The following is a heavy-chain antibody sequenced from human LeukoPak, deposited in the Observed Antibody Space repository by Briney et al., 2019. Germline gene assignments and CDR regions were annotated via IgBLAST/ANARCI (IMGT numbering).Heavy chain of an antibody. CDR1: GFIFSSYA. V-gene: IGHV3-23*01. J-gene: IGHJ4*02. D-gene: IGHD3-22*01. CDR2: LSGSGSTT. Sequence: GSLRLSCAASGFIFSSYAMSWVRQAPGRGLEWVSSLSGSGSTTYYADSVKGRFTISRDSSKNTLYLQMNSLRAEDTAVYYCAKDTRYYDSSGYYRLDYWGQGTLVTVS. CDR3: AKDTRYYDSSGYYRLDY.